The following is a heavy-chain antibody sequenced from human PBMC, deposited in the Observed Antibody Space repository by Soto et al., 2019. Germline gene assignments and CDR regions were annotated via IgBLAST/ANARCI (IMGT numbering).Heavy chain of an antibody. J-gene: IGHJ5*02. D-gene: IGHD6-19*01. CDR1: GGTFSSYA. CDR3: ARENMGYSSGWYWFDP. V-gene: IGHV1-69*01. CDR2: IIPIFGTA. Sequence: QVQLVQSGAEVKKPGSSVNVSCKASGGTFSSYAISWVRQAPGQVLEWMGGIIPIFGTANYAQKFQGRVTITADESTSTAYMELSSLRSEDTAVYYCARENMGYSSGWYWFDPWGQGTLVTVSS.